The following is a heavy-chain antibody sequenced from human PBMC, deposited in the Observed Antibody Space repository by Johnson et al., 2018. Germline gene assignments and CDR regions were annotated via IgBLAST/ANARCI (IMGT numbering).Heavy chain of an antibody. CDR1: GFTFSSYA. CDR2: ISGSGGST. D-gene: IGHD3-16*01. CDR3: AKDQGAKYYYYYMDV. Sequence: VQLVQSGGGLVQPGGSLRLSCAASGFTFSSYAMSWVRQAPGKGLEWVSAISGSGGSTDYEDSVKGRFTISSDNSKNTLYLQMNSQRAEETAVYYCAKDQGAKYYYYYMDVWGKGTTVTVSS. V-gene: IGHV3-23*04. J-gene: IGHJ6*03.